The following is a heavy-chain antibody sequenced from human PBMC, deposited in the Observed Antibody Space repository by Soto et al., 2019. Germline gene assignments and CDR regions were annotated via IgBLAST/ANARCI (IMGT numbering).Heavy chain of an antibody. Sequence: QVTLKESGPVLVKPTETLTLTCTVSGFSLSNARMGVSWIRQPPGKALEWLAHIFSNDEKSYSTALKRTLTISKDTSNSQVVVSMTNRQPVDTATICGGRSPVGDRDYNWFDPWGQGTLVTVSS. CDR3: GRSPVGDRDYNWFDP. D-gene: IGHD1-26*01. V-gene: IGHV2-26*01. J-gene: IGHJ5*02. CDR2: IFSNDEK. CDR1: GFSLSNARMG.